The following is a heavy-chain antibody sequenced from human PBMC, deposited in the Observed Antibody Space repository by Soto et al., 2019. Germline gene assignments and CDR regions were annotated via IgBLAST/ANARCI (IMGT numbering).Heavy chain of an antibody. J-gene: IGHJ6*02. CDR2: MYYTGRT. Sequence: SETLSLTCTVSGGSTSTSDYYCGCIRQPPGKGLECIGSMYYTGRTYNNPSLKSRVAISVDTSKNQFSLTLSSVTAADTAVYYCARHLDPYYYGMDAWGQGIKVTVSS. V-gene: IGHV4-39*01. CDR1: GGSTSTSDYY. CDR3: ARHLDPYYYGMDA. D-gene: IGHD3-3*01.